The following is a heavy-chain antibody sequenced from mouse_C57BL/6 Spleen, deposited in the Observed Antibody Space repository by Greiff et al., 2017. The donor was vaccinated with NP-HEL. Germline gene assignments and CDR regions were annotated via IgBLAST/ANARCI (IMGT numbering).Heavy chain of an antibody. J-gene: IGHJ2*01. CDR1: GYSITSGYY. CDR2: ISYDGSN. V-gene: IGHV3-6*01. D-gene: IGHD1-1*01. Sequence: ESGPGLVKPSQSLSLTCSVTGYSITSGYYWNWIRQPPGNKLEWMGYISYDGSNNYNPSLKNRISITRDTSKNQFFLKLNSVTTEDTATYYCAKDYYGSSLFDYWGQGTTLTVSS. CDR3: AKDYYGSSLFDY.